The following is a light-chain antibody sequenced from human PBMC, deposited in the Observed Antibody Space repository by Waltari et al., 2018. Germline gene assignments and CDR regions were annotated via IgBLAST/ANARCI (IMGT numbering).Light chain of an antibody. J-gene: IGKJ1*01. V-gene: IGKV1-6*01. CDR3: LQDYNYPRT. CDR1: QDIRND. CDR2: AAS. Sequence: AIQMTQSPSSLSASVADRVTITWRASQDIRNDLGWSQQKLGEAPKLRIYAASNLQSGVPSKVSGSGPGTDFTLTISSLQPEDFATYYCLQDYNYPRTFGQGTKVEIK.